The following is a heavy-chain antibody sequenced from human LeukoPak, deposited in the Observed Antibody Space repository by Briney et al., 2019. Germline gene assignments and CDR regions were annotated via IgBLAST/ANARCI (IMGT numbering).Heavy chain of an antibody. CDR2: IFYSGST. D-gene: IGHD1-26*01. CDR1: GGSINPYY. J-gene: IGHJ4*02. V-gene: IGHV4-59*01. Sequence: SETLSLTCTVSGGSINPYYWSWIRQPPGKGLERIGYIFYSGSTNYNPSLTSRVTISLDTPKNQFSLKLSSVTAADTAVYYCARVFIGGGSHDYWGQGTVVTVSS. CDR3: ARVFIGGGSHDY.